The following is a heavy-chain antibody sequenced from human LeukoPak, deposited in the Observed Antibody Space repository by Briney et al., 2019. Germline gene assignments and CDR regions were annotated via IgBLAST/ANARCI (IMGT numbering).Heavy chain of an antibody. V-gene: IGHV4-39*01. Sequence: TSETLSLTCTVSGGSISSSSYYWGWIRQPPGKGLEWIGSIYYSGSTYYNPSLKSRVTISVDTSKNQFSLKLSSVTAADTAVYYCARQHRYSSSSGPWGQGTLVTVSS. CDR3: ARQHRYSSSSGP. D-gene: IGHD6-6*01. CDR1: GGSISSSSYY. J-gene: IGHJ5*02. CDR2: IYYSGST.